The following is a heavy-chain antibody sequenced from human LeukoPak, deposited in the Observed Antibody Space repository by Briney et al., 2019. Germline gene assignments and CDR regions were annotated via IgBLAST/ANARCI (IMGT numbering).Heavy chain of an antibody. J-gene: IGHJ6*02. CDR3: ARSSITMVRGVIAPLYYYYGMDV. V-gene: IGHV1-24*01. D-gene: IGHD3-10*01. CDR2: FDPEDGET. CDR1: GYTLTELS. Sequence: GASVKVSCKVSGYTLTELSMHWVRQAPGKGLEWMGGFDPEDGETIYAQKFQGRVTMTEDTSTDTAYMELSSLRSEDTAVYYCARSSITMVRGVIAPLYYYYGMDVWGQGTTVTVSS.